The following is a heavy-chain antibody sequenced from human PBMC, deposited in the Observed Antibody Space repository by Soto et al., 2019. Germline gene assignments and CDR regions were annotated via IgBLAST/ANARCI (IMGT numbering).Heavy chain of an antibody. Sequence: QVQLQESGPGLVKPSQTLSLTCTVSGGSISSGDYYWSWIRQPPGKGLEWIGYISYSGSTYYNPSLHSRVTISVDTSKNQFPLKLRSVTAADTGVYYCARVRGFGATTIYYWGQGTLVTVSS. V-gene: IGHV4-30-4*01. D-gene: IGHD3-10*01. CDR1: GGSISSGDYY. J-gene: IGHJ4*02. CDR2: ISYSGST. CDR3: ARVRGFGATTIYY.